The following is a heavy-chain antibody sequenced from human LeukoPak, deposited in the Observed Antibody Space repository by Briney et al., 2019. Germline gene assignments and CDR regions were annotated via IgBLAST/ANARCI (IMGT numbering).Heavy chain of an antibody. CDR1: GYTLTELS. CDR2: FDPEDGET. J-gene: IGHJ4*02. D-gene: IGHD3-10*01. Sequence: ASVKVSCKVSGYTLTELSMHWVRQAPGKGLEWMGGFDPEDGETIYAQKFQGRVTMTEDTSTDIAYMELSSLRSEDTAVYYCATGPFGELLFLPYDYWGQGTLVTVSS. V-gene: IGHV1-24*01. CDR3: ATGPFGELLFLPYDY.